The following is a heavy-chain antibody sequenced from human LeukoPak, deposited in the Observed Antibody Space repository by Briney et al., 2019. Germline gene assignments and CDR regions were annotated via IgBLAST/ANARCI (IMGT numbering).Heavy chain of an antibody. V-gene: IGHV4-34*01. D-gene: IGHD3-10*02. CDR3: ARRAPRFGRYMDV. CDR1: GGSFSGYY. Sequence: PSETLSLTCAVYGGSFSGYYWSWIRQPPGKGLEWVGEMNHSGSTNYHPSLKSRVTISVDTSKNQFSLKLSSVTAADTAVYYCARRAPRFGRYMDVWGKGTTVTVSS. J-gene: IGHJ6*03. CDR2: MNHSGST.